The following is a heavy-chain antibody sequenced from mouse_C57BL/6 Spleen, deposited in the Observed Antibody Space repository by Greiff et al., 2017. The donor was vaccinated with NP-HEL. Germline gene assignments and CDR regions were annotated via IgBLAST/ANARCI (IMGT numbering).Heavy chain of an antibody. V-gene: IGHV1-61*01. CDR1: GYTFTSYW. J-gene: IGHJ2*01. CDR3: ARGNYYGKVDY. D-gene: IGHD1-1*01. Sequence: VQLQQPGAELVRPGSSVKLSCKASGYTFTSYWMDWVKQRPGQGLEWIGNIYPSDSETHYNQKFKDKATLTVDKSSSTAYMQLSSLTSEDSAVYYCARGNYYGKVDYWGQGTTLTVSS. CDR2: IYPSDSET.